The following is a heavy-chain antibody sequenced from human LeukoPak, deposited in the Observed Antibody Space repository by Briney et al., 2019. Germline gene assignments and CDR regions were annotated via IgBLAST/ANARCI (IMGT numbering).Heavy chain of an antibody. J-gene: IGHJ5*02. CDR1: GYTFTVYY. V-gene: IGHV1-2*02. Sequence: ASVTVSYEASGYTFTVYYMHGVRQARGQGREGMGWINTNRGGKNYAEKFQGRVTMTRDTSISTSYIELSSLRSDDPAVYYCARAAWAAGTEEFDPWGQGTLVTVSS. D-gene: IGHD6-13*01. CDR2: INTNRGGK. CDR3: ARAAWAAGTEEFDP.